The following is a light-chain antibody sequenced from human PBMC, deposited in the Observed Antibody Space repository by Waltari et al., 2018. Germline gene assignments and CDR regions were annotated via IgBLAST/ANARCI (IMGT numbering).Light chain of an antibody. J-gene: IGLJ3*02. CDR3: CSFTSRSTWV. CDR2: DVS. Sequence: QSALTQPASVSGSPGQSITISCTGTATDLGGYNYVSWYQQRPGKAPKLIIFDVSSRPSGISNRFSGSKCGNTASPTISGLQPEDEADYYCCSFTSRSTWVFGGGTKLTVL. CDR1: ATDLGGYNY. V-gene: IGLV2-14*01.